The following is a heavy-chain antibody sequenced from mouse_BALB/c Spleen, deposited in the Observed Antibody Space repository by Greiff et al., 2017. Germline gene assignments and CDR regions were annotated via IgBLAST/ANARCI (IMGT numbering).Heavy chain of an antibody. CDR2: INSNGGST. J-gene: IGHJ3*01. D-gene: IGHD4-1*01. V-gene: IGHV5-6-3*01. CDR3: ASGGNWAWFAY. Sequence: EVMLVESGGGLVQPGGSLKLSCAASGFTFSSYGMSWVRQTPDKRLELVATINSNGGSTYYPDSVKGRFTISRDNAKNTLYLQMSSQKSEDTAMYYCASGGNWAWFAYWGQGTLVTVSA. CDR1: GFTFSSYG.